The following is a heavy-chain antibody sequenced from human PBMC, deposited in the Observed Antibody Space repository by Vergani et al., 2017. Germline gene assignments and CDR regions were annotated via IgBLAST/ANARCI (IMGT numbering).Heavy chain of an antibody. CDR2: IYSSGST. J-gene: IGHJ4*02. CDR3: ARFPHDY. Sequence: VQLKESGPGLVKPSETLSLTCTVSSGSVRNYYWSWIRQPPGKGLEWIGYIYSSGSTKYNPSVKSRVTMSVDTSRNRFSLELTSVTAADTAVYYCARFPHDYWGKGTLVTVSS. CDR1: SGSVRNYY. V-gene: IGHV4-59*02.